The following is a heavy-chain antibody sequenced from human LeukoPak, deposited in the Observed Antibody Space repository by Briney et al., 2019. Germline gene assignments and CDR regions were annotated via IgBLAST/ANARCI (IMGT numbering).Heavy chain of an antibody. CDR1: GSSFTSYW. CDR3: AKLIGVPAASYGMDV. J-gene: IGHJ6*02. V-gene: IGHV5-51*01. Sequence: GESLKISCQGSGSSFTSYWIGWVRQLPGKGLEWMGIIYPGDSDTRYSPSFQGQVTISADKSISTAYLQWSSLTASDTAMYYCAKLIGVPAASYGMDVWGQGTTVTVSS. CDR2: IYPGDSDT. D-gene: IGHD2-2*01.